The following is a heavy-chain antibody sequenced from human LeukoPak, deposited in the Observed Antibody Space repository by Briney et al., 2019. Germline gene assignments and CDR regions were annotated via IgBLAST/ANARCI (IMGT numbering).Heavy chain of an antibody. J-gene: IGHJ4*02. D-gene: IGHD6-19*01. V-gene: IGHV5-51*01. Sequence: PEESLKISCKGSGYSFTTYWIVWVRQMPGKGLEWMGIIYPGDSDTRYSPSFQGQVTISVDKSISTAFLQWSSLKASDTAVYYCARGGSGWFHNYDYWGQGTLVTVSS. CDR3: ARGGSGWFHNYDY. CDR2: IYPGDSDT. CDR1: GYSFTTYW.